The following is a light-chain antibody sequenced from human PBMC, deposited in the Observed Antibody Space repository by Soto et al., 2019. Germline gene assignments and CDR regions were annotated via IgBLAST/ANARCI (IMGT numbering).Light chain of an antibody. CDR2: EAS. V-gene: IGKV1-33*01. CDR1: QDISKY. CDR3: QQYHSLPFT. J-gene: IGKJ3*01. Sequence: DIQMTQSPSSLSASVGDRITITCQASQDISKYLIWYQQTPGKAPKFLIYEASNLERGVPSRFSGSGSGTDFTFTINSLQPEDIATYYCQQYHSLPFTFGPGTKLISN.